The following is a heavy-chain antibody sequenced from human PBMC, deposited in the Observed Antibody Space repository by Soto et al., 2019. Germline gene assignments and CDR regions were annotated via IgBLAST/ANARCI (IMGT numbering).Heavy chain of an antibody. V-gene: IGHV3-30*03. J-gene: IGHJ6*02. CDR1: GFTFSSYG. D-gene: IGHD3-10*01. CDR2: ISYDGSNK. CDR3: ATAALYSYGSGSFRGGMDV. Sequence: QVQLVESGGGVVQPGRSLRLSCAASGFTFSSYGMHWVRQAPGKGLEWVAVISYDGSNKYYADSVKGRFTISRDNSKNTLYLQMNSLRAEDTAVYYCATAALYSYGSGSFRGGMDVWGQGTTVTVSS.